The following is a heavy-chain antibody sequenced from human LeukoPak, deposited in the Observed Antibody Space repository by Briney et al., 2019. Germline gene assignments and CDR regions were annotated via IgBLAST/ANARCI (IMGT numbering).Heavy chain of an antibody. CDR3: LRYNYGYYFDY. J-gene: IGHJ4*02. CDR2: IRYDELNK. D-gene: IGHD5-18*01. Sequence: GGSLRLSCAASGFTFSSYGMHWVRQAPGKGLEWVTFIRYDELNKYYTDSVRGRFTISRDNSKNTVYLQMNSLRAEDTAVYYCLRYNYGYYFDYWGQGTLVTVSS. V-gene: IGHV3-30*02. CDR1: GFTFSSYG.